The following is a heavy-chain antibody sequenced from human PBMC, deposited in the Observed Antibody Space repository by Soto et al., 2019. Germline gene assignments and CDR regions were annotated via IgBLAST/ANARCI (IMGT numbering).Heavy chain of an antibody. V-gene: IGHV3-23*01. CDR2: VSASGLNT. Sequence: EVQLLESGGKLVQLGGSLTLSCAASGFTFSTYAMAWVRQAPGKGMEWVSGVSASGLNTDYADPVKGRFYISRDNSKNTASLHMTALSAEDTALYYCPKVRPRTTSGYFLDSWGQGTPVTVSS. D-gene: IGHD5-18*01. J-gene: IGHJ4*02. CDR1: GFTFSTYA. CDR3: PKVRPRTTSGYFLDS.